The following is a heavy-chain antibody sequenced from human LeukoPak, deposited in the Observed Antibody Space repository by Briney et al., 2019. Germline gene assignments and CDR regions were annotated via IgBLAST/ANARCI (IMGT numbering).Heavy chain of an antibody. J-gene: IGHJ5*02. D-gene: IGHD1-26*01. CDR2: IYYSGST. Sequence: XSLTCTVSGGSISSSGYYWGWIRQPPGKGLEWIASIYYSGSTYDNPSLKSRFTISVDTSKNQLSLKLSSLTAADTAVYYCARHEYSGSYYGLSWFDPWGQGTLVTVSS. CDR3: ARHEYSGSYYGLSWFDP. CDR1: GGSISSSGYY. V-gene: IGHV4-39*01.